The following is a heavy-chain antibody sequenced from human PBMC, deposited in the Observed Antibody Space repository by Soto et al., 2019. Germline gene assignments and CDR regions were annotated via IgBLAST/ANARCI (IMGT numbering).Heavy chain of an antibody. CDR3: ARASAVVGGGFDL. Sequence: PSETLSLTCSVSGGSISNGDYYWTWIRQPPGKGLEWIGFIYHSGTTYYSPSLRSRLSISMDTSKNLFSLNLSSVIAADTAVYYCARASAVVGGGFDLWGPGTLVTVSP. J-gene: IGHJ4*02. V-gene: IGHV4-30-4*01. D-gene: IGHD5-18*01. CDR2: IYHSGTT. CDR1: GGSISNGDYY.